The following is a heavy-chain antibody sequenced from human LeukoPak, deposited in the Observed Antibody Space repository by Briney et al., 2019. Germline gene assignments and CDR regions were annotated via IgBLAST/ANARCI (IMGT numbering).Heavy chain of an antibody. CDR2: INPNSGGT. CDR3: AREDRFGGSYYYYYYMDV. J-gene: IGHJ6*03. CDR1: GYTFTGYY. D-gene: IGHD1-26*01. Sequence: ASVKVSCKASGYTFTGYYMHWVRQAPGQGLEWMGWINPNSGGTNYAQKFQGRVTMTRDTSISTAYMELSRLRSDDTAVYYCAREDRFGGSYYYYYYMDVWGKGTTVTISS. V-gene: IGHV1-2*02.